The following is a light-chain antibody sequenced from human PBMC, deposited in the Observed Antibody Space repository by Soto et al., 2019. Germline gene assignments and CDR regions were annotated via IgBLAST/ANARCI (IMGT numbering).Light chain of an antibody. CDR1: QSVSSD. CDR3: QPRSNWPLLP. Sequence: EIVLTQSPATLSLSPGERATLSCRASQSVSSDLAWYQQKPGQAPRLLIYDASNRATGIPARFSGSGSGTDFTLNISSLEPEDFAVYYCQPRSNWPLLPFGGGTKVEIK. V-gene: IGKV3-11*01. CDR2: DAS. J-gene: IGKJ4*01.